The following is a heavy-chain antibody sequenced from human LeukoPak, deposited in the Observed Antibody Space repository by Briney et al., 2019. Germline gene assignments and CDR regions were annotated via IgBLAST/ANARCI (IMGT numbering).Heavy chain of an antibody. V-gene: IGHV3-23*01. CDR2: ISDSGART. CDR1: VFAFSSED. Sequence: GGSLRLSCAASVFAFSSEDMGWVRQAPGKGLEWVSAISDSGARTYYADSVKGRFTISRDNSKKMLFLQMNSLRAEDTAVYYCAKDARRSSGWYFFDYWGQGTLVTVSS. D-gene: IGHD6-19*01. CDR3: AKDARRSSGWYFFDY. J-gene: IGHJ4*02.